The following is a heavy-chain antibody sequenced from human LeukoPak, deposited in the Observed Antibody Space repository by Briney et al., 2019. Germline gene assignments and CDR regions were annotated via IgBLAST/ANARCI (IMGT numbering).Heavy chain of an antibody. CDR1: GGSISSGR. V-gene: IGHV3-7*01. J-gene: IGHJ4*02. Sequence: ETLSLTCTVSGGSISSGRFYWGWIRQPPGKGLEWVANIKQDGSEKYYVDSVKGRFTISRDNAKNSLYLQMNSLRAEDTAVYYCARWVVGALRVYFDYWGQGTLVTVSS. CDR2: IKQDGSEK. D-gene: IGHD1-26*01. CDR3: ARWVVGALRVYFDY.